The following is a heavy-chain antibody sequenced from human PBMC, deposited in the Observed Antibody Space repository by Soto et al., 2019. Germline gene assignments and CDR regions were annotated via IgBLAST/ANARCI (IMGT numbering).Heavy chain of an antibody. J-gene: IGHJ4*02. D-gene: IGHD6-6*01. Sequence: SETLSLTCSIYSGSFSGFYWSWIRQPPGKRLEWIGEISQSGSTNYNPSLESRVSISVDTSKNQFSLNLTSVTAADTAVYYFASAPKVSGSSQTSRDFWGQGALVTVSA. CDR2: ISQSGST. CDR1: SGSFSGFY. CDR3: ASAPKVSGSSQTSRDF. V-gene: IGHV4-34*01.